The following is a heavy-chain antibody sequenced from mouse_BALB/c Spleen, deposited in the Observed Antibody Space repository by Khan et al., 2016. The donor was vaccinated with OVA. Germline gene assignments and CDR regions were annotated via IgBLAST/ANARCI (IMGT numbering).Heavy chain of an antibody. CDR3: AGFGASYYAMYY. V-gene: IGHV2-3*01. Sequence: QVQLKESGPGLVAPSQSLSITCTVSGFSLTNYGVNWVRQPPGKGLEWLGVIWGEGSTNYHSALISRLSITKDNSKSQVFLKLNSLQTDDTATYYCAGFGASYYAMYYWGQGTSVTVSS. CDR1: GFSLTNYG. CDR2: IWGEGST. J-gene: IGHJ4*01.